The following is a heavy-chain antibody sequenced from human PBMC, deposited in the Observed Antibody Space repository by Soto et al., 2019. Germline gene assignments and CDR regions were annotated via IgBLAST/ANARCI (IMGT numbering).Heavy chain of an antibody. V-gene: IGHV5-51*01. D-gene: IGHD3-3*01. CDR1: GYSFTSYW. J-gene: IGHJ3*02. CDR3: ARAHYDFWSGYYVSTDAFDI. Sequence: PGESLKISCKGSGYSFTSYWIGWVRQMPGKGLEWMGIIYPGDSDTRYSPSFQGQVTISADKSISTAYLQWSSLKASDTAMYYCARAHYDFWSGYYVSTDAFDISGQALILTLSS. CDR2: IYPGDSDT.